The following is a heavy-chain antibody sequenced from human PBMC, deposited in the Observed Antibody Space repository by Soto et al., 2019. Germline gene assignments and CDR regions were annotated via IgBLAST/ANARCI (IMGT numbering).Heavy chain of an antibody. CDR2: IIPIFGTA. CDR3: AAPGSSSFLGFDY. Sequence: QVQLVQSGAEVKKPGSSVKVSCKASGGTFSSYAISWVRQAPGQGLEWMGGIIPIFGTANYAQKFQGRVTITAYESTSTAYLELSSLRSEDTDVYYCAAPGSSSFLGFDYWGQGTLVTVSS. CDR1: GGTFSSYA. D-gene: IGHD6-13*01. V-gene: IGHV1-69*12. J-gene: IGHJ4*02.